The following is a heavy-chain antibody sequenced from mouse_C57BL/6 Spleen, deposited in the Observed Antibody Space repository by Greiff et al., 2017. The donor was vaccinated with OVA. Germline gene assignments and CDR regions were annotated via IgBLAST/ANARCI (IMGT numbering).Heavy chain of an antibody. D-gene: IGHD2-3*01. Sequence: EVQLQQSGPELVKPGASVKISCKASGYTFTDYYMNWVKQSHGKSLEWIGDINPNNGGTSYNQKFKGKATLTVDKSSSTAYMGLLSLTSEDSAVYYCARSGWLLQYVDVWGTGTTVTVSS. J-gene: IGHJ1*03. V-gene: IGHV1-26*01. CDR3: ARSGWLLQYVDV. CDR1: GYTFTDYY. CDR2: INPNNGGT.